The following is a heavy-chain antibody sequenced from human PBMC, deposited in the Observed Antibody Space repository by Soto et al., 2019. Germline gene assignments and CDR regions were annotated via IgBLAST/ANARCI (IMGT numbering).Heavy chain of an antibody. CDR2: IIPVLGPA. V-gene: IGHV1-69*06. CDR3: VRAAKRYFDY. CDR1: GGPYNTFA. J-gene: IGHJ4*02. Sequence: AXSVKVSCRASGGPYNTFAISWVRQAPGQGLEWMGGIIPVLGPAFYAQKFQGRVTITADKSTTTAYLELTSLRSEDTAVYYCVRAAKRYFDYWRQATLVTV.